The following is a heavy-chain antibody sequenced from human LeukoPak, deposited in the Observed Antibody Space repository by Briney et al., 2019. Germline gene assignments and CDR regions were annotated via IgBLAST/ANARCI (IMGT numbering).Heavy chain of an antibody. J-gene: IGHJ4*02. D-gene: IGHD6-19*01. V-gene: IGHV1-69*06. CDR3: AREGQWPYYFDY. CDR1: GGTFSSYA. Sequence: SVKVSCKASGGTFSSYAISWVRQAPGQGLEWMGGIIPIFGTANYAQKFQDRVTITADKSTSTAYMELSSLRSEDTAVYYCAREGQWPYYFDYWGQGTLVTVSS. CDR2: IIPIFGTA.